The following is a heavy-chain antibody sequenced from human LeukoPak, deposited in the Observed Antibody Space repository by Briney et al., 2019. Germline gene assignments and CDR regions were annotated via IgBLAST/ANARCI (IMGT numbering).Heavy chain of an antibody. J-gene: IGHJ3*01. CDR1: GGSSSSYY. CDR3: ARLFSSSWYRGAFDL. D-gene: IGHD6-13*01. V-gene: IGHV4-39*01. CDR2: IYYSGNT. Sequence: SETLSLTCAVYGGSSSSYYWGWIRQPPGKGMEWIGSIYYSGNTYYDPSLKSRVTISVDTSKNQFSLKLSSVTAADTAVYYCARLFSSSWYRGAFDLWGQGTMVTVPS.